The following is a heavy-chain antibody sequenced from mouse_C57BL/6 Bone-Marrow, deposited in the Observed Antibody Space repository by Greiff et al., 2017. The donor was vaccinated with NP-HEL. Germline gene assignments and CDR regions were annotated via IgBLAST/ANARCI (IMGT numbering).Heavy chain of an antibody. CDR3: ARSSPYYGSSPWYCDV. D-gene: IGHD1-1*01. CDR2: IYPGGGYT. Sequence: QVQLQQSGAELVRPGTSVKMSCKASGYTFTNYWIGWAKQRPGHGLEWIGDIYPGGGYTNYNEKFKGKATLTADKSSSTAYMQFSSLTSEDSAIYYCARSSPYYGSSPWYCDVWGTGTTVTVSS. V-gene: IGHV1-63*01. CDR1: GYTFTNYW. J-gene: IGHJ1*03.